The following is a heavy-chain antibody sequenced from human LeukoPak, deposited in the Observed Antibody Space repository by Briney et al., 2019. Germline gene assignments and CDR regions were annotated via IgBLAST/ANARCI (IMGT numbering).Heavy chain of an antibody. D-gene: IGHD2-2*01. Sequence: ASVKVSCKASGGTFSSYAISWVRQAPGQGLEWMGGIIPIFGTANYAQKFQGRVTMTEDTSTDTAYMELSSLRSEDTAVYYCATGGPAAMGDYYGMDVWGQGTTVTVSS. J-gene: IGHJ6*02. CDR1: GGTFSSYA. CDR2: IIPIFGTA. V-gene: IGHV1-69*06. CDR3: ATGGPAAMGDYYGMDV.